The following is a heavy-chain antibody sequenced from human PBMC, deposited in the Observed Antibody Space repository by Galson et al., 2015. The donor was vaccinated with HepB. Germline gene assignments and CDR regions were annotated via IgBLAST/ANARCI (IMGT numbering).Heavy chain of an antibody. CDR2: ISGSGGST. V-gene: IGHV3-23*01. Sequence: SLRLSCAASGFTFSGYAMSWVRQAPGKGLEWVSSISGSGGSTYYADSVKGRFTISRDNSKNTLYLQMNSLRAEDTAVYYCAKNGGRDYDFWSGWSGLDAFDIWGQGTMVTVSS. CDR1: GFTFSGYA. J-gene: IGHJ3*02. D-gene: IGHD3-3*01. CDR3: AKNGGRDYDFWSGWSGLDAFDI.